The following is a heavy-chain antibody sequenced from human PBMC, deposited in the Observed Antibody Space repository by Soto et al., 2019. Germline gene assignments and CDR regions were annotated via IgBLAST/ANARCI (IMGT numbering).Heavy chain of an antibody. Sequence: ASVKVSCKASGYTFTSYGISCVRQAPGQGLEWMGWISAYNGNTNYAQKLQGRVTMTTDTSTSTAYMELRSLRSDDTAVYYCARVLRFLEWLNMDVWGKGTTVTVSS. J-gene: IGHJ6*03. CDR1: GYTFTSYG. D-gene: IGHD3-3*01. CDR3: ARVLRFLEWLNMDV. CDR2: ISAYNGNT. V-gene: IGHV1-18*01.